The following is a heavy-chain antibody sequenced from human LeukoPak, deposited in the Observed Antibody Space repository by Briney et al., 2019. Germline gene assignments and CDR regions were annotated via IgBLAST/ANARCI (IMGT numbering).Heavy chain of an antibody. CDR1: GGSISSYY. J-gene: IGHJ5*02. Sequence: KPSETLSLTCTVSGGSISSYYWSWIRQPAGKGLEWIGRIYTSGSTNYNPSLKSRVTMSIDTSKNQFSLKLSSVTAADTAVYYCARDAKYYYDSSGYFNWFDPRGQGTLVTVSS. CDR3: ARDAKYYYDSSGYFNWFDP. D-gene: IGHD3-22*01. CDR2: IYTSGST. V-gene: IGHV4-4*07.